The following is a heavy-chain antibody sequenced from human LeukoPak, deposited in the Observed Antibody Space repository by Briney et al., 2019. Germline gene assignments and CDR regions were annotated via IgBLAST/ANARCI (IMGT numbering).Heavy chain of an antibody. J-gene: IGHJ4*02. CDR3: ARDGYLAVDY. V-gene: IGHV4-59*12. D-gene: IGHD2-2*03. Sequence: PSETPSLTCAVYGGPFSGYYWIWIRLSPGKGLEWIGYIYYSGSTNYNPSLKSRVTISVDTSKNQFSLKLSSVTAADTAVYYCARDGYLAVDYWGQGTLLTVSS. CDR2: IYYSGST. CDR1: GGPFSGYY.